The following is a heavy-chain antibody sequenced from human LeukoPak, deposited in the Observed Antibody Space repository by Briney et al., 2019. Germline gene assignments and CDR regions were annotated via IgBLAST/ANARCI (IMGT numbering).Heavy chain of an antibody. CDR2: IIPVFGTT. D-gene: IGHD6-13*01. CDR1: GGTFSSYA. V-gene: IGHV1-69*06. J-gene: IGHJ4*02. Sequence: SVKVSCKASGGTFSSYAVSWVRLTPGQGLEWLGGIIPVFGTTTYAQKFQAKVTMTADKSTNTAYLEISSLTSDDTAVYYCARVVLAAAPPYYFDYWGQGTLVTVSS. CDR3: ARVVLAAAPPYYFDY.